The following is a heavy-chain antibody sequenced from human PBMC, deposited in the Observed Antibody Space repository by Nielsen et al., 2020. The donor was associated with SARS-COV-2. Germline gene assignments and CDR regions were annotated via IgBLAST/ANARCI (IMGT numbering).Heavy chain of an antibody. CDR3: ARDLDHSSSWTNYYYYYGMDV. Sequence: GESLKISCAASGFTFSSYAMHWVRQAPGKGLEWVAVISYDGSNKYYADSVKGRFTISRDNSKNTLYLQMNSLRAEDTAVYYCARDLDHSSSWTNYYYYYGMDVWGQGTTVTVSS. J-gene: IGHJ6*02. V-gene: IGHV3-30*04. CDR1: GFTFSSYA. D-gene: IGHD6-13*01. CDR2: ISYDGSNK.